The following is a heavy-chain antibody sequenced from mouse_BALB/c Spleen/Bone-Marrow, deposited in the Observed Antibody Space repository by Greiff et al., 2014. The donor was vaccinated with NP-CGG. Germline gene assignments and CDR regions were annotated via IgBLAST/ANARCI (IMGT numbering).Heavy chain of an antibody. CDR3: ARGGRLTGYYFDY. CDR1: GYAFSSYW. J-gene: IGHJ2*01. CDR2: IYPGDGDT. D-gene: IGHD4-1*01. Sequence: QVQLQQPGAELVRPGSSVKISCKASGYAFSSYWMNWVKQRPGQGLEWIGQIYPGDGDTNYNGNFKDKATLTTDKSSTTAYMQLSSLTSEDSAVYFYARGGRLTGYYFDYWGQGTTLTVSS. V-gene: IGHV1-80*01.